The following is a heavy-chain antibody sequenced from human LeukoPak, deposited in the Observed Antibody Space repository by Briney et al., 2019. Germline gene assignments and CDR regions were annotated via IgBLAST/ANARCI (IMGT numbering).Heavy chain of an antibody. Sequence: GGSLRLSCAVSGFNFRDHWMDWVRQTPGKGLEWVGHIKNDGSETYYLDSLKGRFSISRDNTNNALYLQMNSLRVEDTAVYYCVKNDGWFHLAQWGQGALVTVSS. J-gene: IGHJ4*02. D-gene: IGHD6-19*01. CDR1: GFNFRDHW. V-gene: IGHV3-7*03. CDR2: IKNDGSET. CDR3: VKNDGWFHLAQ.